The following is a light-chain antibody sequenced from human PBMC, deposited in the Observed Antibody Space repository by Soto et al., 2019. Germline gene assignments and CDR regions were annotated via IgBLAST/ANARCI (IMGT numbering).Light chain of an antibody. J-gene: IGKJ2*01. Sequence: EIVLTQSPGTLSLSPGERATLSCRASQSVSSSYLAWYQQKPGQAPRLLIYGASSRATGIPDRFSGSGSGTDFTLTISRLEPEDFAVYYCQQYYNWPYTFGQGTKLEIK. CDR3: QQYYNWPYT. CDR2: GAS. V-gene: IGKV3-20*01. CDR1: QSVSSSY.